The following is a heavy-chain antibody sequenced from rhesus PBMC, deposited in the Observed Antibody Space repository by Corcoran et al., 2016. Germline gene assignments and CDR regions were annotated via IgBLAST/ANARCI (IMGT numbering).Heavy chain of an antibody. Sequence: EVQLVETGGGLVQPGGSLRLSCAASGFTFSSYAMQWVRQAPGKGREWIYAFNRCGVSQYSADAVEGRFTISRDNSKNTLSLQMNSLRVEDTAVYYCAPRGEVAYWGQGVLVTVSS. D-gene: IGHD3-34*01. J-gene: IGHJ4*01. CDR3: APRGEVAY. CDR2: FNRCGVSQ. CDR1: GFTFSSYA. V-gene: IGHV3-103*01.